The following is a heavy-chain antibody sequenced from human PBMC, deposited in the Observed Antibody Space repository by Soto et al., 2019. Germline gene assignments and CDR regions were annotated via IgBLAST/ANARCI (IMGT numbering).Heavy chain of an antibody. CDR1: GDSVTSHY. Sequence: SETLSLTCSFSGDSVTSHYLTWIRQSPEKGLEWIGYMHYTGFSHYNPSLKSRLTISVDKSTNQFTLSLRSVTAADTAVFYCARVDWSGSYFASPMPKYYYYYMDVWGKGTTVTVSS. CDR2: MHYTGFS. J-gene: IGHJ6*03. CDR3: ARVDWSGSYFASPMPKYYYYYMDV. D-gene: IGHD3-3*01. V-gene: IGHV4-59*02.